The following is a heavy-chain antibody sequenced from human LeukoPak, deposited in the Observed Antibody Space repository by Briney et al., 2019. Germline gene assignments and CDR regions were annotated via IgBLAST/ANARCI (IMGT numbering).Heavy chain of an antibody. Sequence: KPSGTLSLTGTVAGGSISSYYWSGIRQPPGKGLEGIGYIYYRGSTNYNPSLKRGVTISVDTSKNHFCMKLSSVTAADTAVYYCARLTVTARIYNWFDPWGQGTLVTVSS. CDR1: GGSISSYY. CDR3: ARLTVTARIYNWFDP. J-gene: IGHJ5*02. CDR2: IYYRGST. D-gene: IGHD4-11*01. V-gene: IGHV4-59*01.